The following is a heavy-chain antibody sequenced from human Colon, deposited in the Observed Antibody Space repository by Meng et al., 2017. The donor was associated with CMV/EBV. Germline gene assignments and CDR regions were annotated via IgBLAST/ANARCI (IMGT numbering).Heavy chain of an antibody. V-gene: IGHV3-7*03. CDR3: AKWRGYGNGMDV. CDR1: GLIFRKST. Sequence: GGSLRLSCAASGLIFRKSTMSWLRQVPGKGLEWVADISGDEREIYYVDSVKGRFTVSRDNAKNLVFLQMSSLRAEDTATYYCAKWRGYGNGMDVWGQGTTVTVSS. J-gene: IGHJ6*02. D-gene: IGHD2-15*01. CDR2: ISGDEREI.